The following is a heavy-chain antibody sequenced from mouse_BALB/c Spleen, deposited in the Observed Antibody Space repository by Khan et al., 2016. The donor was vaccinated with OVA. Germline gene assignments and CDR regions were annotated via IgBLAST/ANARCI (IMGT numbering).Heavy chain of an antibody. J-gene: IGHJ4*01. D-gene: IGHD2-1*01. CDR3: AKQNHGTLYAVDY. Sequence: QVQLKESGPGLVAPSQSLSITCNVSGFSLPSYGVSWVRQPPGKGLEWLGAIWGDGSTNYHSALKSRLSTSTDNSKRQVFLKLNSLQTDDTATCYYAKQNHGTLYAVDYWGQGTSVTVSS. CDR2: IWGDGST. V-gene: IGHV2-3*01. CDR1: GFSLPSYG.